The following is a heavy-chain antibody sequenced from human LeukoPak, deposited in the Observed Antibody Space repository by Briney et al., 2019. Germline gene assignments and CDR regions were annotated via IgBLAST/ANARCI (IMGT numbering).Heavy chain of an antibody. J-gene: IGHJ6*03. Sequence: GGSLRLSCAASGFTFSSYAMHWVRQAPGKGLEWVAVISYDGSNKYYADSVKGRFTISRDNSKNTLYLQMNSLRAEDKAVYYCANQYYYDSSGSNSSGYYYYYMDVWGKGTTVTISS. CDR3: ANQYYYDSSGSNSSGYYYYYMDV. D-gene: IGHD3-22*01. CDR2: ISYDGSNK. CDR1: GFTFSSYA. V-gene: IGHV3-30*04.